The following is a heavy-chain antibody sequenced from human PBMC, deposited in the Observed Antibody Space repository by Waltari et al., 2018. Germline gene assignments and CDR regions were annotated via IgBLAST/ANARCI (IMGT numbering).Heavy chain of an antibody. V-gene: IGHV3-7*01. CDR2: IKQDGSEK. Sequence: EVQLVESGGGLVQPGGSLRLSCAASGFTFSSYWMSWVRQAQGKGLEWVANIKQDGSEKYYVDSVKGRFTISRDNAKNSLYLQMNSLRAEDTAVYYCARDPWLYYYYYYMDVWGKGTTVTVSS. D-gene: IGHD5-12*01. CDR1: GFTFSSYW. J-gene: IGHJ6*03. CDR3: ARDPWLYYYYYYMDV.